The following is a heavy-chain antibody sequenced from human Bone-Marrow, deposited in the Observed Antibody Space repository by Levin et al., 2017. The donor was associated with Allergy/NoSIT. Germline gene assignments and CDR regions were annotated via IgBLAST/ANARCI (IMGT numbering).Heavy chain of an antibody. CDR1: GFTFSRFW. CDR3: ARPHPWQMVAYDI. Sequence: GESLKISCAASGFTFSRFWMSWLRQAPGKGLEWVANIKQDGSERHYVRSVQGRFTISRDNAKNALYLQMKSLRAEDTALYYCARPHPWQMVAYDIWGPGTMVTVSS. D-gene: IGHD2-15*01. V-gene: IGHV3-7*05. J-gene: IGHJ3*02. CDR2: IKQDGSER.